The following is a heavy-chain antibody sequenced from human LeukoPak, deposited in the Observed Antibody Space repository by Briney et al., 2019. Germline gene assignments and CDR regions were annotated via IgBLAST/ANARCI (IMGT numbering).Heavy chain of an antibody. CDR3: ARDSGFSGTQRGEY. J-gene: IGHJ4*02. CDR2: ISYDGSNK. V-gene: IGHV3-30*04. CDR1: GFTFSSYA. D-gene: IGHD3/OR15-3a*01. Sequence: GGSLRLSCAASGFTFSSYAMHWVRQAPGKGLEWVAVISYDGSNKYYADSVKGRFTISRDNSKNTLYLQMNSLRAEDTALYYCARDSGFSGTQRGEYWGQGTLVTVSS.